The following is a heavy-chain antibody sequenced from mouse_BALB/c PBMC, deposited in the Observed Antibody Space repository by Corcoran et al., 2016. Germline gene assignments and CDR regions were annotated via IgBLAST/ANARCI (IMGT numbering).Heavy chain of an antibody. CDR3: MRYPNYYCNYGWYFDV. J-gene: IGHJ1*01. CDR1: GFTFSGFW. V-gene: IGHV11-2*02. D-gene: IGHD2-1*01. Sequence: EVQMLETGGGLVQPGGSRGLSCEGSGFTFSGFWMSWVRQTPGKTLEWIGDINSDGSAINYAPSIKDRFTIFRYNDKSTLYLQMSNVRSEDTATYFCMRYPNYYCNYGWYFDVWGAGTTVTVSS. CDR2: INSDGSAI.